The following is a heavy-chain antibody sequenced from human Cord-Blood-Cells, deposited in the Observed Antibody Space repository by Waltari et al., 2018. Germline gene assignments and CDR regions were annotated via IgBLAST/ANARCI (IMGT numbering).Heavy chain of an antibody. J-gene: IGHJ4*02. Sequence: QVQLVQSGAEVKKPGSSVKVSCKASVGTFSSYAISWVRQAPGQGLEWMGGIIPIFGTANYAQKFQGRVTITADESTSTAYMELSSLRSEDTAVYYCARPSERPYDFWSGFDYWGQGTLVTVSS. CDR2: IIPIFGTA. D-gene: IGHD3-3*01. CDR3: ARPSERPYDFWSGFDY. CDR1: VGTFSSYA. V-gene: IGHV1-69*01.